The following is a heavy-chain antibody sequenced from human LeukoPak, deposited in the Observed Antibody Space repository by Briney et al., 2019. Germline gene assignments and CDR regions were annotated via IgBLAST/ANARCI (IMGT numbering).Heavy chain of an antibody. CDR3: ARDSKADFWSGYSSWFDP. D-gene: IGHD3-3*01. J-gene: IGHJ5*02. Sequence: SETLSLTCNVSGGSISSHYWSWIRQPPGKGLEWIGYIYYSGSTNYNPSLKSRVTISVDTSKNQFSLKLSSVTAADTAVYYCARDSKADFWSGYSSWFDPWGQGTLVTVSS. CDR1: GGSISSHY. CDR2: IYYSGST. V-gene: IGHV4-59*11.